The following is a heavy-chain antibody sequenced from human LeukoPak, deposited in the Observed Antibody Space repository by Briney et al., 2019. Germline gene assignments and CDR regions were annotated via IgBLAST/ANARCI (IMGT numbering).Heavy chain of an antibody. D-gene: IGHD1-26*01. Sequence: GGSLRLSCAASGFTFSSYEMNWVRQAPGKGLEWVSYISSSGSTIYYADSVKGRFTISRNNAKNSLYLQMNSLRAEDTAVYYCARTSGTFDYWGQGTLVTVSS. CDR2: ISSSGSTI. V-gene: IGHV3-48*03. CDR3: ARTSGTFDY. CDR1: GFTFSSYE. J-gene: IGHJ4*02.